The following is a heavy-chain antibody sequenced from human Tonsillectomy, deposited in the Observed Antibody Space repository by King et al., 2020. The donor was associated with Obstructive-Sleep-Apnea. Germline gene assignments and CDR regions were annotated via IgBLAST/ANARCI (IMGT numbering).Heavy chain of an antibody. V-gene: IGHV3-7*03. D-gene: IGHD3-10*01. J-gene: IGHJ6*02. CDR2: IKKDGAEI. CDR1: GFSSSGYW. Sequence: VQLVESGGGLVQPGGSLRLSCAASGFSSSGYWMTWVRQAPGKGLEWGANIKKDGAEIYYVDSVRGRFTISRDNAKNSLYLQMKSLRAEDTAVYYCARDCYLTYGMDVWGQGTTVTVSS. CDR3: ARDCYLTYGMDV.